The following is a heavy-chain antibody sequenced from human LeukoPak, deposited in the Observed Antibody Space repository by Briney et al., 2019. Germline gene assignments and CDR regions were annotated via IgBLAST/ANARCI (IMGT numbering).Heavy chain of an antibody. CDR1: GGSFSGYY. CDR2: TNHSGST. J-gene: IGHJ4*02. Sequence: SETLSLTCAVYGGSFSGYYWSWIRQPPGKGLEWIGETNHSGSTNYNPSLKSRVTISVDTSKNQFSLKLSSVTAADTAVYYCARGRVRWSFDYWGQGTLVTVSS. CDR3: ARGRVRWSFDY. D-gene: IGHD4-23*01. V-gene: IGHV4-34*01.